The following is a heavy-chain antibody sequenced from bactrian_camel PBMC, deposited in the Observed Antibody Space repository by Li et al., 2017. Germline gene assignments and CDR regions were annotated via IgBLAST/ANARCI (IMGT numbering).Heavy chain of an antibody. V-gene: IGHV3S53*01. Sequence: VESGGGPVQAGGSLKLSCALPGTMFSAFCMGWYRQRPGKEREGVAGIHPSGRTSYAASVQGRFTISRDNAKNTVYLQMNSLKPEDTATYYCATQFLEASCAVVHAIDDWGQGTQVTVS. CDR2: IHPSGRT. D-gene: IGHD2*01. CDR3: ATQFLEASCAVVHAIDD. CDR1: GTMFSAFC. J-gene: IGHJ4*01.